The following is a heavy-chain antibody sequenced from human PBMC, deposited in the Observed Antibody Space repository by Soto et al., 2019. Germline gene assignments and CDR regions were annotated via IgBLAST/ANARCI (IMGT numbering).Heavy chain of an antibody. CDR1: GFIVTSSH. CDR3: ARLTEAERH. D-gene: IGHD1-1*01. J-gene: IGHJ4*02. CDR2: LYNHGKT. Sequence: EVQLVESGGGLTQPGGPLRLSCVVSGFIVTSSHMIWVRQAPGRGPEGVSILYNHGKTNYVDSVKGRFTITRDNSKNTVYLHMNSLRVEDTAVYYCARLTEAERHWGQGALVTVSS. V-gene: IGHV3-53*01.